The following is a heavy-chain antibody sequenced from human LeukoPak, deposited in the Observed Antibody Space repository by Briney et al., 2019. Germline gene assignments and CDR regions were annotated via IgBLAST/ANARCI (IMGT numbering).Heavy chain of an antibody. D-gene: IGHD3-10*01. CDR1: GFTFSIYG. Sequence: PGGSLRLSCEASGFTFSIYGMSWVRQAPGKGLEWVSAIIGSGVTTYYAESVKGRFTISRDNPKNTLCLQMDSLRAEDTAVYYCALSRGYFEYWGQGTQVTVSS. V-gene: IGHV3-23*01. J-gene: IGHJ4*02. CDR3: ALSRGYFEY. CDR2: IIGSGVTT.